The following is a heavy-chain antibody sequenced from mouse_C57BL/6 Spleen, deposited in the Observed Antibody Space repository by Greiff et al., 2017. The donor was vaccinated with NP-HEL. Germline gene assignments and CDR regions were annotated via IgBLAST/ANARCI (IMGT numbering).Heavy chain of an antibody. V-gene: IGHV1-80*01. D-gene: IGHD1-1*02. Sequence: QVQLKESGAELVKPGASVKISCKASGYAFSSYWMNWVKQRPGKGLEWIGQIYPGDGDTNYNGKFKGKATLTADKSSSTAYMQLSSLTSEDSAVYFCARSGGEYAMDYWGQGTSVTVSS. CDR1: GYAFSSYW. J-gene: IGHJ4*01. CDR2: IYPGDGDT. CDR3: ARSGGEYAMDY.